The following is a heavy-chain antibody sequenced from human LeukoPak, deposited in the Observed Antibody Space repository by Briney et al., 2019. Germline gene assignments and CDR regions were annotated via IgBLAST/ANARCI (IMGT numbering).Heavy chain of an antibody. Sequence: GGSLRLSCAASGFTFSSYSINWVRQAPGKGLEWVSHISGSGTSIYYSDSVKGRFTISRDNAKNSLYLQMNSLRAEDTAVYYCARSIVVVVAATLGYYYYGMDVWGQGTTVTVSS. CDR2: ISGSGTSI. J-gene: IGHJ6*02. CDR1: GFTFSSYS. D-gene: IGHD2-15*01. CDR3: ARSIVVVVAATLGYYYYGMDV. V-gene: IGHV3-48*04.